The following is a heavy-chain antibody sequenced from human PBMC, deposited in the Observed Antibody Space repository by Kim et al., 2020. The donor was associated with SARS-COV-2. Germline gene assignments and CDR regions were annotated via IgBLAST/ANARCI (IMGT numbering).Heavy chain of an antibody. V-gene: IGHV3-23*01. D-gene: IGHD5-12*01. J-gene: IGHJ5*02. CDR3: SKDPIPEDKVVWFDP. Sequence: ADSVKGRFTVSRDNSKNTVYLQMHSLRAEDTALYYCSKDPIPEDKVVWFDPWGQGTLVTVSS.